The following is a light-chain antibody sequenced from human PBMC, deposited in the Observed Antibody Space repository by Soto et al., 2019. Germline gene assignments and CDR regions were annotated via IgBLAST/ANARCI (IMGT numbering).Light chain of an antibody. V-gene: IGKV1-5*03. J-gene: IGKJ2*01. CDR3: QQYKTYSRT. Sequence: DIQMTQSPSTLSASVGDRVTITCRASQSISPWLAWYQQKPGKAPKILNYKASSLESGVPSRFSGSDSGTEFTLTISSLQPDDFATYYCQQYKTYSRTFGQGTKLEIK. CDR1: QSISPW. CDR2: KAS.